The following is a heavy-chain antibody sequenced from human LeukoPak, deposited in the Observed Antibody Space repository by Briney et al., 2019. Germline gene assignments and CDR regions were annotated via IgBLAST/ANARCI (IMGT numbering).Heavy chain of an antibody. CDR3: ARGGSRSYTSSTLDY. CDR1: GGSINVYY. V-gene: IGHV4-59*01. J-gene: IGHJ4*02. D-gene: IGHD6-6*01. CDR2: ISYSGST. Sequence: SETLSLTCSVSGGSINVYYWNWIRQSPGKGLEWIGSISYSGSTNYNPSLKSRVTISMDTSKNRFSLKVSSVIPADTAMYYCARGGSRSYTSSTLDYWGQGTLVTASS.